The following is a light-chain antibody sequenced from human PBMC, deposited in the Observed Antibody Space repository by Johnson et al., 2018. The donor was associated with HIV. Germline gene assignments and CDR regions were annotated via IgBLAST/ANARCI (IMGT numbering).Light chain of an antibody. Sequence: QAALTQPPSVSAAPGQRVTISCSGGIANIGNNYVSWYQQLPGTAPKLLIYEHNKRPAGIPDRFSGSKSGTTATLGITGLQTGDEADYYGGTWDSSLSAYVFGTGTKVTVL. V-gene: IGLV1-51*02. J-gene: IGLJ1*01. CDR2: EHN. CDR1: IANIGNNY. CDR3: GTWDSSLSAYV.